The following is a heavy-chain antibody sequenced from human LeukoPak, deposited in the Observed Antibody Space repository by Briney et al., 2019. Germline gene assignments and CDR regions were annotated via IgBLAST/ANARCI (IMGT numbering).Heavy chain of an antibody. CDR1: GFTFSSYS. CDR3: ARVATMVRGVIITHYYGMDV. V-gene: IGHV3-48*01. Sequence: PGGSLRLSCAASGFTFSSYSMNWVRQAPGKGLEWVSYISSSSSTIYYADSVRGRFTISRDNAKNSLYLQMNSLRAEDTAVYYCARVATMVRGVIITHYYGMDVWGQGTTVTVSS. CDR2: ISSSSSTI. D-gene: IGHD3-10*01. J-gene: IGHJ6*02.